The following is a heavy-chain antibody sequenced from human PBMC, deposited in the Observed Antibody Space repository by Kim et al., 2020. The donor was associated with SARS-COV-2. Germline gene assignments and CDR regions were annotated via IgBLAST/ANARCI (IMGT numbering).Heavy chain of an antibody. CDR3: TTAGGSGSYYSYYYYGMDV. Sequence: GGSLRLSCAASGFTFSNAWMSWVRQAPGKGLEWVGRIKSKTDGGTTDYAAPVKGRFTISRDDSKNTLYLQMNSLKTEDTAVYYCTTAGGSGSYYSYYYYGMDVWGQGTTVTVSS. J-gene: IGHJ6*02. CDR2: IKSKTDGGTT. CDR1: GFTFSNAW. V-gene: IGHV3-15*01. D-gene: IGHD3-10*01.